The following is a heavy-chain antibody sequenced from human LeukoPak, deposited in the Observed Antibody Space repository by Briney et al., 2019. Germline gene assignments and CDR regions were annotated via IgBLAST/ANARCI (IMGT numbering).Heavy chain of an antibody. CDR1: GGSFSGYY. J-gene: IGHJ6*02. CDR2: INHSGST. Sequence: PSETLSLTCAVYGGSFSGYYWSWIRQPPGKGLEWIGEINHSGSTNYNPSLKSRVTISVDTSKNQFSLKLSSVTAADTAVYYCARAGGDLDYYYYGMDVWGQGTTVTASS. V-gene: IGHV4-34*01. D-gene: IGHD4-17*01. CDR3: ARAGGDLDYYYYGMDV.